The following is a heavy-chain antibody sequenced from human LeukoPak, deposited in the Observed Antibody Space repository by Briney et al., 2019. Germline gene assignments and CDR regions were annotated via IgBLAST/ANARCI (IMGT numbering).Heavy chain of an antibody. CDR2: IYYSGST. D-gene: IGHD6-19*01. J-gene: IGHJ5*02. V-gene: IGHV4-59*01. CDR3: ARAPGIAVAGFNNWFDP. CDR1: GGSFSGYY. Sequence: PSETLSLTCAVYGGSFSGYYWSWIRQPPGKGLEWIGYIYYSGSTNYNPSLKSRVTISVDTSKNQFSLKLSSVTAADTAVYYCARAPGIAVAGFNNWFDPWGQGTLVTVSS.